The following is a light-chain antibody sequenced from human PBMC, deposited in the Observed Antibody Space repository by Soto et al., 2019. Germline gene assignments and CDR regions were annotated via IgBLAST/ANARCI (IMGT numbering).Light chain of an antibody. CDR3: QQYTGPPTT. CDR2: DAS. V-gene: IGKV3-11*01. J-gene: IGKJ5*01. CDR1: ENIYNY. Sequence: EIVMTQSPATLSVSPGERATLSCRASENIYNYLAWYQQKPGQAPRLLIYDASNRATGIPARFSGSGSGTNFTLTITRLEPEDSAVYFCQQYTGPPTTFGQGTRLEIK.